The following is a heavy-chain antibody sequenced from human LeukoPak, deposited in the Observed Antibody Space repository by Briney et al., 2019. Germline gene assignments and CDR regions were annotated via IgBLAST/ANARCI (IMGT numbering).Heavy chain of an antibody. Sequence: GASVKVSCKASGYTFTNYDISWVRQAPGQGLEWMGWISAYNGNTNYAQKLQGRVTMTRDTSTSTVYMELSSLRSEDTAVYYRARPLVALKDYYYGMDVWGQGTTVTVSS. D-gene: IGHD3-9*01. J-gene: IGHJ6*02. V-gene: IGHV1-18*01. CDR3: ARPLVALKDYYYGMDV. CDR2: ISAYNGNT. CDR1: GYTFTNYD.